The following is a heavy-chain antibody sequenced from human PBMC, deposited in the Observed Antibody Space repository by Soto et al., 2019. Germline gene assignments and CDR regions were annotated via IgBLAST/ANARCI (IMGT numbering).Heavy chain of an antibody. CDR2: IYYSGST. V-gene: IGHV4-31*03. Sequence: ASETLSLTCTVSGGSISRGGYFWSWIRQHPGKGLEWIGYIYYSGSTYYNPSLKSRLTISVDTSKNQFSLNLTSVTAADTAVYYCARSLRDIVVAGVRGQRTIVPVS. CDR3: ARSLRDIVVAGV. D-gene: IGHD2-2*01. CDR1: GGSISRGGYF. J-gene: IGHJ3*01.